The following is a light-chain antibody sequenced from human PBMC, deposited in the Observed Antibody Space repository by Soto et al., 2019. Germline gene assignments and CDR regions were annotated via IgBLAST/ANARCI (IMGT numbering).Light chain of an antibody. V-gene: IGLV2-14*01. J-gene: IGLJ2*01. Sequence: QSALTQPASLSGSPGQSITIPCTGTSSDVGGYNYVSWYQQHPGKAPKLIIYDVSHRPSGVSIRFPDSKSGNSASLAISGLQVEDEADYYCSSYTTSSTVVFGGGTKLTVL. CDR3: SSYTTSSTVV. CDR2: DVS. CDR1: SSDVGGYNY.